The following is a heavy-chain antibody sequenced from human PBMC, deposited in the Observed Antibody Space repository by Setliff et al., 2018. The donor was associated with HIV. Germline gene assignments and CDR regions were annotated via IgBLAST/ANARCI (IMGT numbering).Heavy chain of an antibody. CDR1: GYTFTSYY. CDR2: INPSGGST. V-gene: IGHV1-46*01. J-gene: IGHJ4*02. Sequence: ASVKVSCKASGYTFTSYYMHWVRQDPGQGLEWMGIINPSGGSTSYAQKFKGGVTITADESMTTAYMELSSLRSEDTAVYYCARSPPAKHHFDYWGQGTPVTVSS. CDR3: ARSPPAKHHFDY.